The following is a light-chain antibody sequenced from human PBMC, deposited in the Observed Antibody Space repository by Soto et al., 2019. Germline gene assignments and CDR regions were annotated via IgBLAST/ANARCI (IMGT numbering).Light chain of an antibody. CDR2: GAS. CDR3: QQYNNWLWT. CDR1: QSVNSN. V-gene: IGKV3-15*01. J-gene: IGKJ1*01. Sequence: EIVLTQSPGILSLSPGERATLSCRASQSVNSNLVWFQQKPGQAPRLLIYGASTRATGIPGRFSGSGFGTKFTLTISSLQSEDFAVYYCQQYNNWLWTFGQGTKVEIK.